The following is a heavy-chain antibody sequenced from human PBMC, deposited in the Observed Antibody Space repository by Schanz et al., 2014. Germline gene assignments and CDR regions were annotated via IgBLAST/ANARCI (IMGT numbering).Heavy chain of an antibody. D-gene: IGHD2-15*01. V-gene: IGHV3-48*04. J-gene: IGHJ4*02. CDR3: ARDRGYCSGGSCLTFDY. CDR2: ISSSGNTI. Sequence: QLVGSGGGLIQPGGSLRLSCTASGFAFSSYSMNWVRQAPGKGLEWVSYISSSGNTIYYADSVKGRFTISRDNAKNSLYLHMNTLRSDDTAVYYCARDRGYCSGGSCLTFDYWGQGTLVTVSS. CDR1: GFAFSSYS.